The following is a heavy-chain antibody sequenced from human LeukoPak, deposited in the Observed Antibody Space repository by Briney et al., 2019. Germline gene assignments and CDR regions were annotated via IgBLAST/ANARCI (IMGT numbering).Heavy chain of an antibody. D-gene: IGHD3-9*01. V-gene: IGHV3-7*01. CDR1: GFTFSNYW. CDR2: IKQDGSQK. CDR3: GRGQIAYVFLTVFPH. J-gene: IGHJ4*02. Sequence: GGSLRLSCAASGFTFSNYWMTWVRRAPGKGLEWVAKIKQDGSQKSYVDSVAGRFTISSDNAKDSLYLQMNSLRAEDTAVYYCGRGQIAYVFLTVFPHGAQGPLVTVS.